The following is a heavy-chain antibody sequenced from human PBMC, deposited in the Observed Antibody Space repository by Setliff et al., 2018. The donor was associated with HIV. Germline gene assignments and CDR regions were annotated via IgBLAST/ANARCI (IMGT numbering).Heavy chain of an antibody. D-gene: IGHD5-12*01. J-gene: IGHJ6*03. CDR3: ARGDGYNFPYYFYMDV. V-gene: IGHV1-18*01. Sequence: ASVKVSCKASGYTFTSYGISWVRQAPGQGLEWMGWISAYNGNTNYAQKLQGRVTITADESTTTAYMELSSLRSEDTAVYYCARGDGYNFPYYFYMDVWGKGTTVTVSS. CDR2: ISAYNGNT. CDR1: GYTFTSYG.